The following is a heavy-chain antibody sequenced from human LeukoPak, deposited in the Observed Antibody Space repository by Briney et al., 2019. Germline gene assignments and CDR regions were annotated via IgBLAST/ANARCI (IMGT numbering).Heavy chain of an antibody. CDR1: GFTFDDYA. Sequence: PGRSLRLSCAASGFTFDDYAMHWVRQAPGKGLEWVSGISWNSGSIGYADSVKGRFTISRDSAKNSLYLQMNSLRAEDTALYYCAKDTAAMGKYYYYGMDVWGQGTTVTVSS. J-gene: IGHJ6*02. V-gene: IGHV3-9*01. CDR3: AKDTAAMGKYYYYGMDV. CDR2: ISWNSGSI. D-gene: IGHD5-18*01.